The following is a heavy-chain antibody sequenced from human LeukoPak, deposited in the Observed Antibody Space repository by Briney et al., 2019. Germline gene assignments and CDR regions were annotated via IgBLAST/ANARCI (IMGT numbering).Heavy chain of an antibody. V-gene: IGHV5-51*01. CDR1: GYTFTSYW. CDR2: IYPGDSDT. CDR3: ARSHCSGGSCYFRSHYFDY. J-gene: IGHJ4*02. Sequence: ASVKVSCKASGYTFTSYWIGWVRQMPGKGLEWMGIIYPGDSDTRYSPSFQGQVTISADKSISTAYLQWSSLKASDTAMYYCARSHCSGGSCYFRSHYFDYWGQGTLVTVSS. D-gene: IGHD2-15*01.